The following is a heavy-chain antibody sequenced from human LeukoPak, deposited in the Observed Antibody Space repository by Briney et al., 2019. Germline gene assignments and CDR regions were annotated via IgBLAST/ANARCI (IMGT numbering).Heavy chain of an antibody. CDR1: GGSISSHY. CDR3: ATGGRFFDY. Sequence: SETLSLTCTVSGGSISSHYCSWIRQPPGKGLEWIGFISYSGSTNCNPSLKSRITISVDTSKNQFSLKLSSVTAADTAVYYCATGGRFFDYWGQGTLVTVSS. J-gene: IGHJ4*02. CDR2: ISYSGST. D-gene: IGHD3-16*01. V-gene: IGHV4-59*08.